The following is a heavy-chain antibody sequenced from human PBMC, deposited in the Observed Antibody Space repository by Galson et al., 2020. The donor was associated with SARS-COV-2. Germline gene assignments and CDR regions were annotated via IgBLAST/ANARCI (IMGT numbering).Heavy chain of an antibody. Sequence: GESLKLSCKASGYTFTSYGISWVRQAPGQGLEWMGWINVHNGNVDYGQQFQGRVIMTADTSTSTFYMEVTSLRSDDTAVYYCARDHWTHGDYVTPYYYMDVWGQGTMVTVSS. V-gene: IGHV1-18*01. D-gene: IGHD4-17*01. CDR3: ARDHWTHGDYVTPYYYMDV. CDR1: GYTFTSYG. CDR2: INVHNGNV. J-gene: IGHJ6*03.